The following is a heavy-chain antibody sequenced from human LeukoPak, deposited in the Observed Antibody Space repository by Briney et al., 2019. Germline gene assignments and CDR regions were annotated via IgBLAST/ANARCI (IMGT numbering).Heavy chain of an antibody. D-gene: IGHD2-2*01. Sequence: SVKVSCKASGGTFSSYAISWVRQAPGQGLEWMGGIIPIFGTANYAQKFQGRVTITADESTSTAYMELSSLRSEDTAVYYCARRGVGYCSSSSCYYPDDYYGMDVWGQGTTVTVSS. CDR2: IIPIFGTA. J-gene: IGHJ6*02. V-gene: IGHV1-69*01. CDR3: ARRGVGYCSSSSCYYPDDYYGMDV. CDR1: GGTFSSYA.